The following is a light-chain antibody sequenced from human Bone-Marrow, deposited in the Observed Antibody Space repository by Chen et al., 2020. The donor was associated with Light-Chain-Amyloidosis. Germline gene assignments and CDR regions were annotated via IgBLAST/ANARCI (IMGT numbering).Light chain of an antibody. CDR2: EVT. J-gene: IGLJ1*01. Sequence: QPDLTQTASVSGSPGQAITISCTGTSSDVGGDNHVSWYQQHPDKAPKLMIYEVTKRPSWVPDRFSGSKSDNTASLTISGLQTEDEADYFCSSYTITNTLVFGSGTRVTVL. V-gene: IGLV2-14*01. CDR3: SSYTITNTLV. CDR1: SSDVGGDNH.